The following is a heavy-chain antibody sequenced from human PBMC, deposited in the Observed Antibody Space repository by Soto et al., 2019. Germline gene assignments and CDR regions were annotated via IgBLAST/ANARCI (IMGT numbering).Heavy chain of an antibody. CDR1: SGPLSDFD. J-gene: IGHJ5*02. D-gene: IGHD6-13*01. CDR3: ARSSHKESWFDP. CDR2: IHGSGSA. Sequence: SETLSLSCTFSSGPLSDFDWNLIRPSAGKGLEWIGRIHGSGSATYNPSLRSRVTMSVDTSKNQFSLKVNSVTGADTAVYYCARSSHKESWFDPWGQGNLVTVSS. V-gene: IGHV4-4*07.